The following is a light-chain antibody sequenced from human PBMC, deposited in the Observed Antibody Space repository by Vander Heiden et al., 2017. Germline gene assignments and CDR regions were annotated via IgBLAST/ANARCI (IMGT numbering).Light chain of an antibody. V-gene: IGKV3-20*01. Sequence: EVVLTQSPGTLSLSPGERATLSCRASQRVSASYLTWYQQKPGQAPRLLIYSASSRAAGIPDRFRGSGSGTDFTLTISRLEPEDFAVYHCQQSDTSPMYTFGQGTKLEI. J-gene: IGKJ2*01. CDR3: QQSDTSPMYT. CDR1: QRVSASY. CDR2: SAS.